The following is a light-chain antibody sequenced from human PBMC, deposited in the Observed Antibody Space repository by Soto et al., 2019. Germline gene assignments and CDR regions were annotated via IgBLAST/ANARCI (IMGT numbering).Light chain of an antibody. CDR2: DAS. J-gene: IGKJ1*01. V-gene: IGKV1-5*01. CDR3: QQYNSYPWT. CDR1: ESISSW. Sequence: EIQMTQSPSSLSAAVGDRVTITSRASESISSWLAWCQQKPGEAAKLLIYDASSLESGVPSRFSGSGAGTEFAPTISSLQPSDIATYYCQQYNSYPWTCGKGTKVEIK.